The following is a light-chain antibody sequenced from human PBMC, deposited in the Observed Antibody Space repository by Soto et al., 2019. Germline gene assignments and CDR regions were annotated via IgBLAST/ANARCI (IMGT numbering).Light chain of an antibody. V-gene: IGKV3-20*01. CDR1: QSVSRSY. J-gene: IGKJ4*01. CDR2: GAS. CDR3: QKYGSSPLT. Sequence: EIVLTQSPGTLSLSPGERATLSCRASQSVSRSYLAWYQQKPGQAPSLLIYGASSRATGIPNRFSGVGSGTDFTLTISRLEPEDFAVYYCQKYGSSPLTFGGGTKVEIK.